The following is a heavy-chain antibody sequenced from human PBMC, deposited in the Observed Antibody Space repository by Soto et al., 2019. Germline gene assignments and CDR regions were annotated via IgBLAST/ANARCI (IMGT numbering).Heavy chain of an antibody. CDR1: GYTFTSYY. CDR2: INPSGGST. CDR3: ARGGWGGYFSAAEYFQH. D-gene: IGHD1-26*01. Sequence: ASVKVSCKASGYTFTSYYMHWVRQAPGQGLEWMGIINPSGGSTSYAQKFQGRVTMTRDTSTSTVYMELSSLRSEDTAVYYCARGGWGGYFSAAEYFQHWGQGTLVTVPS. V-gene: IGHV1-46*01. J-gene: IGHJ1*01.